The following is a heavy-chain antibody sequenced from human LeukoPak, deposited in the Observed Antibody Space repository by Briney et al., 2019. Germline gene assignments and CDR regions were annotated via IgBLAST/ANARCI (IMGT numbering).Heavy chain of an antibody. J-gene: IGHJ4*02. CDR1: GFTFSSYG. CDR2: IWYDGSNK. D-gene: IGHD3-9*01. CDR3: ATSRILTDPFDY. V-gene: IGHV3-33*01. Sequence: PGRSLRLSCAASGFTFSSYGMHWVRQAPGKGLEWVAVIWYDGSNKYYADSVKGRFTISRDNSKNTLYLQMNSLRAEDTAVYYCATSRILTDPFDYWGQGTLVTVSS.